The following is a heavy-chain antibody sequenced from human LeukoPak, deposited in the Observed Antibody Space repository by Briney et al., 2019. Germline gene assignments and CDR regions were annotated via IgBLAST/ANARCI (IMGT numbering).Heavy chain of an antibody. V-gene: IGHV3-23*01. Sequence: GGSLRLSCAASGFTFSSYAMSWVRQAPGKGLEWVSTFSGSGGNTYYADSVKGRFTISRDISKNTLYLQMNSLRAEDTAVYYCARVLSGRGSLYDYYYYMDVWGKGTTVTISS. CDR1: GFTFSSYA. CDR3: ARVLSGRGSLYDYYYYMDV. CDR2: FSGSGGNT. J-gene: IGHJ6*03. D-gene: IGHD3-10*01.